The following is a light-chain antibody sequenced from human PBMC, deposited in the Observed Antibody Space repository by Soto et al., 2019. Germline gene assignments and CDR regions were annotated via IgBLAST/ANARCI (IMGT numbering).Light chain of an antibody. CDR1: QSVNSN. CDR3: QQYNVWPLT. CDR2: VAS. J-gene: IGKJ4*01. V-gene: IGKV3-15*01. Sequence: EIVMTQSPVTLSVSPGDRATLSCRASQSVNSNLAWYQQKPGQTPKLLIYVASTRATGIPARFSGSESGTDFNLTICSLQSDDFAVDYCQQYNVWPLTFGGGTKVQFK.